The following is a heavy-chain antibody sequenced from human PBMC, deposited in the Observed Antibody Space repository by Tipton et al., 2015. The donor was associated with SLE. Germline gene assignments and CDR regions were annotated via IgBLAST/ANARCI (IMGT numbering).Heavy chain of an antibody. Sequence: SLRLSCATSGFTFSSYALSWARRAPGKGLEWVSAISGGGGSTYYADFVKGRFSISIDKSKKTLFLQMNSLRVDDTATYYWAKFEKTTDFYLDSWGQGTLVFVSS. V-gene: IGHV3-23*01. D-gene: IGHD1/OR15-1a*01. CDR3: AKFEKTTDFYLDS. CDR2: ISGGGGST. J-gene: IGHJ4*02. CDR1: GFTFSSYA.